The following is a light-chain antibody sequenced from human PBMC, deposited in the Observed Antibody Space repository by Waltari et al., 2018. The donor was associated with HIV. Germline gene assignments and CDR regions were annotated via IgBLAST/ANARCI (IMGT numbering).Light chain of an antibody. CDR3: ATWDSTLSLEV. CDR1: SNIGKNY. CDR2: ATT. V-gene: IGLV1-51*02. J-gene: IGLJ2*01. Sequence: SNIGKNYVSWYYHLPGTAPKLLIYATTKRPSSLSARFSGSKSATSATLGITGLQTGDEGDYFCATWDSTLSLEVFGGGTRLTVL.